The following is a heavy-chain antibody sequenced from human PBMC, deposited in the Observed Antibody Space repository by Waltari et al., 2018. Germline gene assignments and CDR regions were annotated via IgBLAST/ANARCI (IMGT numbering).Heavy chain of an antibody. CDR1: GYTFTRYY. J-gene: IGHJ5*02. CDR3: TRWTFAMGFDP. V-gene: IGHV1-2*02. CDR2: INPDTGGT. Sequence: QVQVVQSGAEVKKPGAPVKVPCKTSGYTFTRYYIHWVRQAPGQGLAWMGWINPDTGGTNYGQKFQGRVSMTRDTSISTAYMELSSLKSDDTAIYYCTRWTFAMGFDPWGQGTLVTVSS.